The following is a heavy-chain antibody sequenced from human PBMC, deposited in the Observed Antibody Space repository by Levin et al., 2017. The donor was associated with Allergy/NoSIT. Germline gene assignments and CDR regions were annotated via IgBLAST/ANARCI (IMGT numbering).Heavy chain of an antibody. CDR1: GYNFTNYG. V-gene: IGHV1-18*01. Sequence: ASVKVSCKASGYNFTNYGISWVRQAPGQGLEWMGWISAYNGNTKYAQKFQGRVTMTIQTSTNTAYMELRSLRSDDTAVYYCARVGIDFWGVYQKSWGYMDVWGQGTTVTVSS. J-gene: IGHJ6*03. CDR3: ARVGIDFWGVYQKSWGYMDV. CDR2: ISAYNGNT. D-gene: IGHD3-3*01.